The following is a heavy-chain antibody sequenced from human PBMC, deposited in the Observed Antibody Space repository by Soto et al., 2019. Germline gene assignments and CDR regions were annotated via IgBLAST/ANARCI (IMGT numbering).Heavy chain of an antibody. Sequence: GGSLRLSCAASGFTFSSYYMHWVRKAPGKGLVWVSRIKSDRSGTYYADSVKGRLTISRDNAKNTLYLQMNSLRVEDTAVYYCARGDGDYYDGNGYLGRHWGQGTLVTVSS. J-gene: IGHJ4*02. D-gene: IGHD3-22*01. CDR2: IKSDRSGT. V-gene: IGHV3-74*01. CDR1: GFTFSSYY. CDR3: ARGDGDYYDGNGYLGRH.